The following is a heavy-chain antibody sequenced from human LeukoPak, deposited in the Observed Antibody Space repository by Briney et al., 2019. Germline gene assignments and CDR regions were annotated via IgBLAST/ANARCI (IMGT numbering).Heavy chain of an antibody. CDR1: GYSISSGYY. J-gene: IGHJ3*02. CDR2: IYHSGST. CDR3: ARDRSGPGDDAFDI. D-gene: IGHD6-19*01. V-gene: IGHV4-38-2*02. Sequence: SETLSLTCTVSGYSISSGYYWGWIRQPPGKGLEWIGSIYHSGSTYYNPSLKSRVTISVDTSKKQFSLKLSSVTAADTAVYYCARDRSGPGDDAFDIWGQGTMVTVSS.